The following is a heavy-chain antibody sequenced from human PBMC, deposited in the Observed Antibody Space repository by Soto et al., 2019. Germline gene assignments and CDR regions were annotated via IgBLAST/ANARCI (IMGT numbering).Heavy chain of an antibody. CDR3: ATGGGAYDV. V-gene: IGHV1-18*01. CDR1: GFIVTSFG. Sequence: QVQLVQSGAEVKKPGATVKVSCKASGFIVTSFGINWVRQAPGQGLEWMGCISEYGDSNYSEKLQDRVSLTTDTYTNTAYMELRSLGSDETGVYYCATGGGAYDVWGQGTKVTVCS. CDR2: ISEYGDS. J-gene: IGHJ3*01.